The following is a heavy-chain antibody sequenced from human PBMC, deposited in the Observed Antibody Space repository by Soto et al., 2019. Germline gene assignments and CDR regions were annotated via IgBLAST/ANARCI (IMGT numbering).Heavy chain of an antibody. CDR1: GYTFTSYG. J-gene: IGHJ5*02. D-gene: IGHD2-21*01. V-gene: IGHV1-8*02. CDR3: ARGCKRWLSNTDWFDP. Sequence: GASVKVSCKASGYTFTSYGISWVRQAPGRGLEWMGWMNPNSGNTGYAQKFQGRVTMTRNTSISTAYMELSSLRSEDTAVYYCARGCKRWLSNTDWFDPWGQGTLVTVSS. CDR2: MNPNSGNT.